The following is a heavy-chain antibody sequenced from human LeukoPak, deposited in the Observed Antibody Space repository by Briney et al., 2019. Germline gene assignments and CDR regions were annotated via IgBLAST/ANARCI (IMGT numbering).Heavy chain of an antibody. CDR3: AREGGFYRPLDY. J-gene: IGHJ4*02. CDR2: VHLDGST. V-gene: IGHV4-39*07. CDR1: GASISSSSYD. Sequence: PSETLSLTFTVSGASISSSSYDWGWIRQPPGKGLEWIGEVHLDGSTNYNPSLKSRLIMSVDLPENHISLKLTSVTAADTAVYYCAREGGFYRPLDYSGQGTLVTVSS. D-gene: IGHD3-3*01.